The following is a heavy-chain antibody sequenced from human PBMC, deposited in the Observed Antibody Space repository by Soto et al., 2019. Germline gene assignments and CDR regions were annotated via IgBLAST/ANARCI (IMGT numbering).Heavy chain of an antibody. J-gene: IGHJ4*02. V-gene: IGHV3-74*01. CDR1: AFSFSTSW. CDR3: ATAGNYRFEN. CDR2: INPDGRTI. D-gene: IGHD1-1*01. Sequence: GGSLRLSCAASAFSFSTSWMHWVRQAPGEVLVWVSRINPDGRTINYADSVKGRFTISRDNAKNTLYLQMNILRVEDTAVYFCATAGNYRFENWGLGTLVTVSS.